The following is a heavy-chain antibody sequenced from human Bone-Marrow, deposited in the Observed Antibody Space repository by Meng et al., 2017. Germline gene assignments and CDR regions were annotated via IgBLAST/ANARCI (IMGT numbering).Heavy chain of an antibody. V-gene: IGHV4-31*03. CDR3: ARDSNTGKNAFDI. CDR1: GGSISSGGYY. D-gene: IGHD3-10*01. J-gene: IGHJ3*02. CDR2: IYYSGST. Sequence: SETLSLTCTVSGGSISSGGYYWSWIRQHPGKGLEWIGYIYYSGSTYYNPSLKSRVTISVDTSKNQFSLKLSSVTAADTAVYYCARDSNTGKNAFDIWGQGTMVTVS.